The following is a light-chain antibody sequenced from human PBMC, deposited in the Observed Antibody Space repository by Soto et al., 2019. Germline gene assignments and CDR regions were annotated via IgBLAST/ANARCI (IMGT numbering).Light chain of an antibody. J-gene: IGKJ4*01. CDR3: QQSNSYPT. Sequence: DIRLTQSPSTLSAAVGDRVTITCRASQSIAIWLAWYHQKPGKAPKALIYDASRLESGVPSRFSGSGSGTEFTLTISSLQPDDFATYYCQQSNSYPTFGGGTKVEIK. CDR2: DAS. V-gene: IGKV1-5*01. CDR1: QSIAIW.